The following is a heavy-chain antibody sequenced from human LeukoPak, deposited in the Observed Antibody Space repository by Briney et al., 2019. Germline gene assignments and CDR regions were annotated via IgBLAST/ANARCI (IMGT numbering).Heavy chain of an antibody. Sequence: GGSLRLSCAASGFTFSSYAMSWVRQAPGKGLEWVSAISGSGGSTYYADSMKGRFTISRDNSKNTLYLQMNSLRAEDTAVYYCASLGFPSSSSPGYWGQGTLVTVSS. V-gene: IGHV3-23*01. D-gene: IGHD6-6*01. CDR3: ASLGFPSSSSPGY. CDR1: GFTFSSYA. CDR2: ISGSGGST. J-gene: IGHJ4*02.